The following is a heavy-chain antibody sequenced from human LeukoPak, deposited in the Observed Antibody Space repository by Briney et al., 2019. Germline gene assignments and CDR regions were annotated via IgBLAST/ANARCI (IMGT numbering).Heavy chain of an antibody. J-gene: IGHJ4*02. CDR3: AKHTRGWYSQFDY. D-gene: IGHD1-1*01. Sequence: PGGSLRLSCAASGFTFSSYGMHWVRQAPGKGLEWVAVISYDGSNKYYADSVKGRFTISRDNSKNTLHLQMNSLRAEDTAVYYCAKHTRGWYSQFDYWGQGTLVTVSS. V-gene: IGHV3-30*18. CDR1: GFTFSSYG. CDR2: ISYDGSNK.